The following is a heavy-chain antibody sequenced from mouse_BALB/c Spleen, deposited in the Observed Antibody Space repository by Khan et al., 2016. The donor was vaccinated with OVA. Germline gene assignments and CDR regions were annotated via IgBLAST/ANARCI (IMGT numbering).Heavy chain of an antibody. J-gene: IGHJ4*01. CDR3: ARDSAMDS. V-gene: IGHV1S56*01. CDR1: GYTFTTYD. Sequence: QVQLQQSGAELVKPGTSVKLSCKASGYTFTTYDINWVRLRPEQGLEWIGWIFPGDGTTKYNEKFKGKATLTTDKSSNTAYMHLSRLTSEDSAVYFCARDSAMDSWGQGTSVTVSS. CDR2: IFPGDGTT.